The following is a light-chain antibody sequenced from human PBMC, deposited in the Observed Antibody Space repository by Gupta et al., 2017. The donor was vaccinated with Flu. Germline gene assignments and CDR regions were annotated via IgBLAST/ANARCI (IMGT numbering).Light chain of an antibody. J-gene: IGKJ2*02. V-gene: IGKV3-20*01. CDR1: QSVTSTY. Sequence: IVLTQSPGTLSLSPGERATLSCRASQSVTSTYLTWYQQKPGQAPRLLIYAASSRATGIPDRFSGSGSGTDFSLTINRLEPEDFAVYYCQQHDSPSCTFGQGTKLEIK. CDR2: AAS. CDR3: QQHDSPSCT.